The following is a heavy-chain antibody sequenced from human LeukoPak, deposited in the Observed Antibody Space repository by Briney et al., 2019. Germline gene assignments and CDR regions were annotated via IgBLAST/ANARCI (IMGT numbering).Heavy chain of an antibody. Sequence: GSLRLSFAASGFTFSTYWIAWVRQAPGKGLEWVANIKGDESARHQADSVKGRFTISRDNAQNSVYLQVSSLRGEDTAVYYCARDVGGSLDYWGQGTLVTVSS. CDR2: IKGDESAR. V-gene: IGHV3-7*01. J-gene: IGHJ4*02. D-gene: IGHD1-26*01. CDR1: GFTFSTYW. CDR3: ARDVGGSLDY.